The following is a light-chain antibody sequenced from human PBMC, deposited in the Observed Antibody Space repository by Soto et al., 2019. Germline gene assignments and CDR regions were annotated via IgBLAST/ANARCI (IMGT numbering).Light chain of an antibody. Sequence: DIQMTHSPSSLSASVGDRVTITCRASQGIRNLLVWYQQKPEKAPKSLIYGTSNLESGVPSRFSGSGSGPDYTLTISSLQPEDFATYYCQQYDSYPITFGQGTRLEIK. CDR3: QQYDSYPIT. CDR1: QGIRNL. J-gene: IGKJ5*01. CDR2: GTS. V-gene: IGKV1D-16*01.